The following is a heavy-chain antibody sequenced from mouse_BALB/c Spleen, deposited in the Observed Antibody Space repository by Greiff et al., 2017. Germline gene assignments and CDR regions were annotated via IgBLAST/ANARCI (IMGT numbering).Heavy chain of an antibody. CDR3: AKNDITTAPFAY. V-gene: IGHV2-5-1*01. CDR1: GFSLTSYG. CDR2: IWRGGST. J-gene: IGHJ3*01. Sequence: VQLVESGPSLVQPSQSLSISCTASGFSLTSYGVHWVRQSPGKGLEWLGVIWRGGSTDYNAAFMSRLSITKDNSKSQVFFKMNSLQADDTAIYSCAKNDITTAPFAYWGQGTLVTVSA. D-gene: IGHD1-2*01.